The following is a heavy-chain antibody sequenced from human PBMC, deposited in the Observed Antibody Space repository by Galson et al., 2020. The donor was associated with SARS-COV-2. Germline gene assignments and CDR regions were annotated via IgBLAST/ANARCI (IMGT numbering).Heavy chain of an antibody. CDR3: ARRAYYYDSSGYYYAIDY. CDR1: GFTFSDHY. Sequence: GESLKISCAASGFTFSDHYMSWIRQAPGKGLEWVSYISSSGSTIYYADSVKGRFTISRDNAKNSLYLQMNSLRAEDTAVYYCARRAYYYDSSGYYYAIDYWGQGTLVTVSS. J-gene: IGHJ4*02. V-gene: IGHV3-11*01. D-gene: IGHD3-22*01. CDR2: ISSSGSTI.